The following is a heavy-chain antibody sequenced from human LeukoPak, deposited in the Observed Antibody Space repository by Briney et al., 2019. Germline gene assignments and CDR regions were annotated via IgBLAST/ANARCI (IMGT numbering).Heavy chain of an antibody. D-gene: IGHD3-10*01. V-gene: IGHV4-30-4*01. CDR1: GGSISSGDYY. Sequence: SETLSLTCTVSGGSISSGDYYWSWIRQPPGKGLEWIGYIYYSGSTYYNPSLKSRATISVDTSKNQFSLKLSSVTAADTAVYYCARVEMTMVRGYYYYGIDVWGQGTTVTVSS. CDR2: IYYSGST. J-gene: IGHJ6*02. CDR3: ARVEMTMVRGYYYYGIDV.